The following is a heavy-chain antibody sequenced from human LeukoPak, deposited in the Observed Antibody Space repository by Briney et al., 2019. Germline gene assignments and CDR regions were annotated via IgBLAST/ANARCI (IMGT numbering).Heavy chain of an antibody. V-gene: IGHV3-21*01. CDR2: ISSSSSYI. D-gene: IGHD6-13*01. J-gene: IGHJ4*02. CDR1: GFTFISYS. Sequence: GGSLRLSCAASGFTFISYSMNWVRQAPGKGLEWLSSISSSSSYIYYADSVKGRFTISRDNAKNSLYLQMNSLRAEDTAVYYCARDPLSSSSFDLWGQGTLVTVSS. CDR3: ARDPLSSSSFDL.